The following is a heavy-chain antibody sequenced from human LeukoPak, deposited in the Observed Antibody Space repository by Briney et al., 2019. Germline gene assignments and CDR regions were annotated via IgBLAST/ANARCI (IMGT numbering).Heavy chain of an antibody. J-gene: IGHJ6*02. CDR1: GFTFSTYS. D-gene: IGHD3-10*01. V-gene: IGHV3-30*18. Sequence: GRSLRISCAASGFTFSTYSMTRVRRAPGAGLDRVAVISHDGSNKYYADSVKGRFTISRDNSKNTLYLQMNSLRAEDTAVYYCANVPLWFGELRGMDVWGQGTTVTVSS. CDR2: ISHDGSNK. CDR3: ANVPLWFGELRGMDV.